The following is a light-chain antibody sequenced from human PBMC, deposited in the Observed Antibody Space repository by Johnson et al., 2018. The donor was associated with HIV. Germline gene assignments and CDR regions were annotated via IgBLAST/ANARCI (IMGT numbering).Light chain of an antibody. V-gene: IGLV1-51*02. Sequence: QSLLTQPPSVSAAPGQMVSISCSGSSSNIGKNYVSWYQQFPGTAPKLLIHENKKRPSGIPDRFSGSKSGTSATLGITGLQTGDEADYYCGTWDSSLSAEVFGTGTKVTVL. CDR3: GTWDSSLSAEV. CDR2: ENK. J-gene: IGLJ1*01. CDR1: SSNIGKNY.